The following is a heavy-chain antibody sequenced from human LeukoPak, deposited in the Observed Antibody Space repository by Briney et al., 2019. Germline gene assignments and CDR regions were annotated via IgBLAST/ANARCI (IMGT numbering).Heavy chain of an antibody. Sequence: SETLSLTCTVSGGSISSYYWSWIRQPPGKGLEWIAYISYSGSADYNPSLKSRVTISVGTSKNQFSLKLSSVTAADTAVYYCARATGYYFDYWGQGTLVTVSS. D-gene: IGHD1-14*01. CDR3: ARATGYYFDY. J-gene: IGHJ4*02. CDR1: GGSISSYY. CDR2: ISYSGSA. V-gene: IGHV4-59*01.